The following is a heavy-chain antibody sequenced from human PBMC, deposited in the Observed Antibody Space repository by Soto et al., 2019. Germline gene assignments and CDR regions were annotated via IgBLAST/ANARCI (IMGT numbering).Heavy chain of an antibody. Sequence: GGSLRLSCAASGFTFSSYGMHWVRQAPGKGLEWVAVISYDGSNKYYADSVKGRFTISRDNSKNTLYLQMNSLRAEDTAVYYCAKDDTPGIAAAGIYWGQGTLVTVSS. CDR2: ISYDGSNK. V-gene: IGHV3-30*18. J-gene: IGHJ4*02. D-gene: IGHD6-13*01. CDR3: AKDDTPGIAAAGIY. CDR1: GFTFSSYG.